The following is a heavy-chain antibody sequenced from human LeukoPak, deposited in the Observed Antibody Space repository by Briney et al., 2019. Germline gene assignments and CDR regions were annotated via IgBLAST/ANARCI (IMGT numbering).Heavy chain of an antibody. J-gene: IGHJ6*03. CDR1: GGSFSGYY. CDR2: INHSGST. D-gene: IGHD2/OR15-2a*01. V-gene: IGHV4-34*01. Sequence: PSETLSLTCAVYGGSFSGYYWSWIRQPPGKGLEWIGEINHSGSTNYNPSLKSRVTISVDTSKNQFSLKLSSVTAADTAVYYCARGFRYMDVWGKGTTATVSS. CDR3: ARGFRYMDV.